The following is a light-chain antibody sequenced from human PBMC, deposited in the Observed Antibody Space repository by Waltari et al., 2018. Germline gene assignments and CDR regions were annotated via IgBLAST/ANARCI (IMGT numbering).Light chain of an antibody. CDR3: QQRSNWVT. CDR1: QSVSSY. V-gene: IGKV3-11*01. CDR2: DAS. J-gene: IGKJ3*01. Sequence: IVLTQSPATLSLSPGERATLSCRASQSVSSYSAWYQQEPGQAPRLLIYDASNRATGIPARFSGSGSGTDFTLTISSLEPEDFAVYYCQQRSNWVTFGPGTKVDIK.